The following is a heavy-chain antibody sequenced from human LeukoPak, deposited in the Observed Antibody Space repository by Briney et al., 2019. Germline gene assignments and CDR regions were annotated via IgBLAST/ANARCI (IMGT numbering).Heavy chain of an antibody. CDR3: AREGLIDTAMVWVVYYYYGMDV. J-gene: IGHJ6*02. V-gene: IGHV1-18*01. CDR1: GYTFTSYG. D-gene: IGHD5-18*01. Sequence: GASVKVSCKASGYTFTSYGISWVRQAPGQGLEWMGWISAYNGKTNYAQKLQGRVTMTTDTSTSTAYMELRSLRSDDTAVYYCAREGLIDTAMVWVVYYYYGMDVWGQGTTVTVSS. CDR2: ISAYNGKT.